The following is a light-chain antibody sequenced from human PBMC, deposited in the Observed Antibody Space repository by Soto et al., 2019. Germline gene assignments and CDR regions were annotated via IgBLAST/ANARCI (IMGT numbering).Light chain of an antibody. CDR2: AAS. V-gene: IGKV1-39*01. J-gene: IGKJ2*01. Sequence: DIQMTQSPSSLSASVGDRVTITCRASQSISNYLNWYQQKPGDAPKLLIYAASTLQHGVPSRFSGGGSGTEFTLTISSLQPEDFATYYCQQSYSTPPDTFGQGTNLDIK. CDR3: QQSYSTPPDT. CDR1: QSISNY.